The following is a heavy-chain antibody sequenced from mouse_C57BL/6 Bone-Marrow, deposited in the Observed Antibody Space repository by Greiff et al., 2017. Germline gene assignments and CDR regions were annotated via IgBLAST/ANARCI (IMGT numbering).Heavy chain of an antibody. D-gene: IGHD4-1*01. J-gene: IGHJ3*01. CDR1: GYTFTSYW. CDR2: IDPSDSYT. Sequence: QVQLKQPGAELVKPGASVKLSCKASGYTFTSYWMQWVKQRPGQGLEWIGEIDPSDSYTNYNQKFKGKATLTVDTSSSTAYMQLSSLTSEDSAVYYCASLLTFFAYWGQGTLVTVSA. V-gene: IGHV1-50*01. CDR3: ASLLTFFAY.